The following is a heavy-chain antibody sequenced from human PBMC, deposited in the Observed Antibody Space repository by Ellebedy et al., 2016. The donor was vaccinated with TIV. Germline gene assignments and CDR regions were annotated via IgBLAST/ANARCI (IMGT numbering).Heavy chain of an antibody. Sequence: ASVKVSXXVSGYTFTRYGMSWVRQAPGQGLEWMGWIADYNGHTKHAQKFQDRVVMTTETATGTVYMELRSLRSDDTAVYYCARSRLGGGHWYFDFWGRGTLVTVSS. V-gene: IGHV1-18*01. CDR2: IADYNGHT. J-gene: IGHJ2*01. CDR3: ARSRLGGGHWYFDF. D-gene: IGHD3-10*01. CDR1: GYTFTRYG.